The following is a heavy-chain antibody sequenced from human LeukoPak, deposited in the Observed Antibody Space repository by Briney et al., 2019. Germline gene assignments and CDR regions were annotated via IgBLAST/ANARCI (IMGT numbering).Heavy chain of an antibody. D-gene: IGHD2-15*01. CDR1: GYTFTSYD. V-gene: IGHV1-8*03. J-gene: IGHJ4*02. Sequence: GASVKVSCKASGYTFTSYDINWVRQATGQGLEWMGWMNPNSGNTGYAQKFQGRVTITRNTSISTAYMELSSLRSEDTAVYYCARVRAHRYCSGGSCYSGPYYFDYWGQGTLVTVSS. CDR2: MNPNSGNT. CDR3: ARVRAHRYCSGGSCYSGPYYFDY.